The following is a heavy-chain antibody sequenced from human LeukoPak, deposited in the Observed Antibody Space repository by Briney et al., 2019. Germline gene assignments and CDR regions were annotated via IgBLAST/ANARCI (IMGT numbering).Heavy chain of an antibody. D-gene: IGHD6-13*01. CDR3: ARAAEQLVLGWFDP. V-gene: IGHV5-51*01. J-gene: IGHJ5*02. Sequence: GESLKISCQGFGYRFSSHWIGWVRQMPGKGLEWMGLIYPLDSDTRYSPSFQGQVTISADKSISTAYLQWSSLKASDTAMYYCARAAEQLVLGWFDPWGQGTLVTVSS. CDR1: GYRFSSHW. CDR2: IYPLDSDT.